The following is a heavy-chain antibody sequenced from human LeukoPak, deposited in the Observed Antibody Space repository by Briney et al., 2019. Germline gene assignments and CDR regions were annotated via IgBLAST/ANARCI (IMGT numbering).Heavy chain of an antibody. Sequence: GGSLRLSCAASGFTFSSYAMSWVRQAPGKGLEWVSAISGSGGSTYYADSVKGRFTISRDNSKNTLYLQMNSLRAEDTAVYYCARGINYRPRIFDYWGQGTLVTVSS. CDR1: GFTFSSYA. V-gene: IGHV3-23*01. CDR3: ARGINYRPRIFDY. J-gene: IGHJ4*02. D-gene: IGHD1-14*01. CDR2: ISGSGGST.